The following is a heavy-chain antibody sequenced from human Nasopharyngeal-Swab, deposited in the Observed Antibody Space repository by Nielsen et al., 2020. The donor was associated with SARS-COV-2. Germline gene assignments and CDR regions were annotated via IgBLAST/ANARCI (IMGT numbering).Heavy chain of an antibody. Sequence: GESLKIPCAASGFTFSSYWMHWVRQAPGKGLVWVSRINSDGSSTSYADSVKGRFTISRDNAKNTLYLQMNSLRAEDTAVYYCARGGSSSWYGDFDYWGQGTLVTVSS. CDR2: INSDGSST. CDR1: GFTFSSYW. V-gene: IGHV3-74*01. CDR3: ARGGSSSWYGDFDY. D-gene: IGHD6-13*01. J-gene: IGHJ4*02.